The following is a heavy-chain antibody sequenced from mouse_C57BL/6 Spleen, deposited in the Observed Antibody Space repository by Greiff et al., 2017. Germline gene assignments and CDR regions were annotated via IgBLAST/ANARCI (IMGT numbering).Heavy chain of an antibody. CDR3: ARRGAQALDY. V-gene: IGHV1-76*01. Sequence: VQVVESGAELVRPGASVKLSCKASGYTFTDYYINWVKQRPGQGLEWIARIYPGSGNTYYNEKFKGKATLTAEKSSSTAYMQLSSLTSEDSAVYFCARRGAQALDYWGQGTTLTVSS. CDR1: GYTFTDYY. D-gene: IGHD3-2*02. CDR2: IYPGSGNT. J-gene: IGHJ2*01.